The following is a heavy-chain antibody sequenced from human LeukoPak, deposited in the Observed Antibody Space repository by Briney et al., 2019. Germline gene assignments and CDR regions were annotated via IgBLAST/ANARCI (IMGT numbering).Heavy chain of an antibody. CDR2: ISSNGVGT. CDR3: ARDSSITIFGVAYSYMDV. Sequence: PGGSLRLSCAASGFTFSSYAMHWVRQAPGTGLEYVSAISSNGVGTYYANSVKGRFTISRDNSKNTLYLQMGSLRAEDMAVYYCARDSSITIFGVAYSYMDVWGKGTTVTVSS. D-gene: IGHD3-3*01. J-gene: IGHJ6*03. CDR1: GFTFSSYA. V-gene: IGHV3-64*01.